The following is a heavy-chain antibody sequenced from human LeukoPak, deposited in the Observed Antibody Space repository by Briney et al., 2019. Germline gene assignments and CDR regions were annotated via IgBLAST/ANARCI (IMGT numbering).Heavy chain of an antibody. J-gene: IGHJ5*01. CDR2: INPNSGGT. CDR1: GYTFTAYA. D-gene: IGHD3-10*01. V-gene: IGHV1-2*02. Sequence: ASVKVSCKASGYTFTAYAMIWVRQAPGQGLEWMGWINPNSGGTNYAQKFQGRVTMTRDTSISTAYMDLSRLRSDDTAVYYCVRSPYFYGSRSYYNGNRWFDSWGQGTLVTVSS. CDR3: VRSPYFYGSRSYYNGNRWFDS.